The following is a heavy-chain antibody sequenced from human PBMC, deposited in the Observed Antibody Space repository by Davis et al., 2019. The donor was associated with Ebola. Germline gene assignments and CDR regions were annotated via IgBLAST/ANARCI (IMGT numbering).Heavy chain of an antibody. CDR3: ARMPTVTADHWYFDL. CDR2: IHYSGSP. D-gene: IGHD4-17*01. CDR1: GGSINSHY. J-gene: IGHJ2*01. V-gene: IGHV4-59*11. Sequence: SETLSLTCTVSGGSINSHYWSWIRQPPGKGLEWIGHIHYSGSPNYNPSLKSRVTTSVDTSKNQFSLNLSSVTAADTAVYYCARMPTVTADHWYFDLWGRGTLVTVSS.